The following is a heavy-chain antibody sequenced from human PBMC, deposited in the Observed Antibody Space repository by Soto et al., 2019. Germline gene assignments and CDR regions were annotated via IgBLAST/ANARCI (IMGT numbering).Heavy chain of an antibody. V-gene: IGHV3-15*04. D-gene: IGHD5-12*01. CDR2: IGGNTESGTT. Sequence: DVLLLESGGGLVKPGGSLRLSCAASGFTFSKAFLSWVRQAPGKGLVWGGHIGGNTESGTTNYAAPVRGRFTISRDDSKHRFYLQMNSPKTENPAVYYGTVSGGYSKRQHSFAPWGQGTPGIVAS. CDR1: GFTFSKAF. J-gene: IGHJ5*02. CDR3: TVSGGYSKRQHSFAP.